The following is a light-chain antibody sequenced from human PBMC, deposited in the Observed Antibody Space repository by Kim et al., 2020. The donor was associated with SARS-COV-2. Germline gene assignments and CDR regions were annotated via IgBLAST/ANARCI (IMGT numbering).Light chain of an antibody. CDR2: QDT. J-gene: IGLJ2*01. Sequence: VSPGQTANITCSGDKLGYKYACWYQQKPGLCPILVIYQDTKRPSGIPERFSGSNSGNTATLTISGTQAMDEADYFCQAWDSSTVVVFGGGTQLTVL. V-gene: IGLV3-1*01. CDR3: QAWDSSTVVV. CDR1: KLGYKY.